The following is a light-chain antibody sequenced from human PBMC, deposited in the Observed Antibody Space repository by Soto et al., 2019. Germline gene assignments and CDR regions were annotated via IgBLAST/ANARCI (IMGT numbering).Light chain of an antibody. J-gene: IGLJ1*01. CDR2: EVS. CDR1: NSDVGGYNF. Sequence: QSVLTQPPSASGSPGQSVTISCTGTNSDVGGYNFVSWYQQHPGKAPKLMIYEVSKRPSGVPDRFSGSKSGNTASLTVSGLQAEDEADYYCSSYASCNNFVFGTGTKVTVL. CDR3: SSYASCNNFV. V-gene: IGLV2-8*01.